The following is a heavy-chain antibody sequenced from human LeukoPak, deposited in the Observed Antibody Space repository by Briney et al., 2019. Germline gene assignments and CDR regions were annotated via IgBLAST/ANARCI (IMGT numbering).Heavy chain of an antibody. Sequence: ASVKVSCKASGYTFTSYYMHWVRQAPGQGLEWMGIINPSGGSTSYAQKFQGRVTMTRDMSTSTVYMELSSLRSEDTAVYYCARDRSSGPTWDYWGQGTLVTVSS. J-gene: IGHJ4*02. V-gene: IGHV1-46*01. CDR3: ARDRSSGPTWDY. CDR1: GYTFTSYY. CDR2: INPSGGST. D-gene: IGHD3-22*01.